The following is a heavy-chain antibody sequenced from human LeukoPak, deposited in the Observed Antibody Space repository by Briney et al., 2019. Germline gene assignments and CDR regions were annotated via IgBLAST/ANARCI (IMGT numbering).Heavy chain of an antibody. D-gene: IGHD3-22*01. V-gene: IGHV3-30*18. J-gene: IGHJ4*02. CDR2: ISYDGSNK. Sequence: PGRSLRLSCAASGFTFSSYGMHWVRQAPGKGLEWVAVISYDGSNKYYADSVKGRFTISKDNSKNTLCLQMNSLSAEDTAVYYCANDYYDSSGYFNYWGQGTLVTVSS. CDR1: GFTFSSYG. CDR3: ANDYYDSSGYFNY.